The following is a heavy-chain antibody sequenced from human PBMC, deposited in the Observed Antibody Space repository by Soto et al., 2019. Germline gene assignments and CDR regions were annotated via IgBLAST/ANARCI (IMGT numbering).Heavy chain of an antibody. J-gene: IGHJ3*02. CDR2: IYDTWTT. CDR1: GRSMSENDYY. CDR3: ARGIVRGGFDI. Sequence: QVQLQEAGPGLVRPSQTLSLTCTVAGRSMSENDYYWSWLRQSPGQGLQWIGYIYDTWTTSYSPSLKSRVTMSADTSSNQFSLKLTSVTAADTALYFCARGIVRGGFDIWGQGTLVTVSS. V-gene: IGHV4-30-4*01. D-gene: IGHD3-10*02.